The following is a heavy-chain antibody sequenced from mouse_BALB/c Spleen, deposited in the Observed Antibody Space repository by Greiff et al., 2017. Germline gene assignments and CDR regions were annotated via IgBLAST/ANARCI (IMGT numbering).Heavy chain of an antibody. V-gene: IGHV7-3*02. J-gene: IGHJ4*01. CDR1: GFTFTDYY. CDR3: ARDGNYAMDY. CDR2: IRNKANGYTT. Sequence: EVKLMESGGGLVQPGGSLRLSCATSGFTFTDYYMSWVRQPPGKALEWLGFIRNKANGYTTEYSASVKGRFTISRDNSQSILYHQMNTLRAEDSATYYCARDGNYAMDYWGQGTSVTVSS.